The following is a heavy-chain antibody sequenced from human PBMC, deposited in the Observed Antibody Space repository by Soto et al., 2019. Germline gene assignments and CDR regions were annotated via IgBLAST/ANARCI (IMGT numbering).Heavy chain of an antibody. CDR3: ARPGSGYDVLSGQCFYYSHTIDV. Sequence: QVQLVDSGGGVVQPGRSLRLSCAASGFIFSTYAMHWVRQAPGKGLEWVAVISYDGTNKYYADSVKGRFTISRDNSWNKVFLHMNRLTTEDTAVYYCARPGSGYDVLSGQCFYYSHTIDVCGQGTKVSVCS. V-gene: IGHV3-30-3*01. CDR2: ISYDGTNK. J-gene: IGHJ6*02. CDR1: GFIFSTYA. D-gene: IGHD3-3*01.